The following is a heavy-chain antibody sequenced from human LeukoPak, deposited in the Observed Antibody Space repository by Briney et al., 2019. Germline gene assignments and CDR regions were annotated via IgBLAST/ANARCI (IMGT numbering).Heavy chain of an antibody. J-gene: IGHJ5*02. CDR1: GFTFSSYS. D-gene: IGHD2-15*01. Sequence: GGSLRLSCAASGFTFSSYSMNWVRQAPGKGLEWVSYISSSSSTIYYADSVKGRFTISRDNSKNTLYLQMNSLRAEDTAVYYCARDLGYCSGGSCYNWFDPWGQGTLVTVSS. CDR3: ARDLGYCSGGSCYNWFDP. CDR2: ISSSSSTI. V-gene: IGHV3-48*01.